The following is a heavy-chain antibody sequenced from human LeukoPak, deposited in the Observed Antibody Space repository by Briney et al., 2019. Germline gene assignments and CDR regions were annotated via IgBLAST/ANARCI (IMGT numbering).Heavy chain of an antibody. CDR2: INPNSGGT. V-gene: IGHV1-2*02. CDR3: ATNLRDAFDI. J-gene: IGHJ3*02. CDR1: GYTFTSYA. Sequence: ASVKVSCKASGYTFTSYAMNWVRQAPGQGLEWMGWINPNSGGTNYAQKFQGRVTMTRDTSISTAYMELSRLRAEDTAVYYCATNLRDAFDIWGQGTMVTVSS.